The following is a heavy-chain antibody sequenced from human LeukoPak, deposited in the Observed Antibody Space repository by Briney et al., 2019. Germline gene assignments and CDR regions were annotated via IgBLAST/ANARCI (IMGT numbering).Heavy chain of an antibody. CDR2: IYTSGST. D-gene: IGHD1-26*01. CDR1: GGSISSGSYY. J-gene: IGHJ5*02. V-gene: IGHV4-61*02. CDR3: ARVGSIVGAPRASLNWFDP. Sequence: SQTLSLTYTVSGGSISSGSYYWSWIRQPAGKGLEWIGRIYTSGSTNYNPSLKSRVTISVDTSKNQFSLKLSSVTAADTAVYYCARVGSIVGAPRASLNWFDPWGQGTLVTVSS.